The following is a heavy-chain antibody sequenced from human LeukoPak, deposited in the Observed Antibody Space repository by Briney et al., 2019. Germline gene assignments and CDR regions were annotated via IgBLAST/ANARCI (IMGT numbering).Heavy chain of an antibody. V-gene: IGHV1-8*01. J-gene: IGHJ6*02. CDR2: MNPNSGNT. CDR1: GYTFTSYD. Sequence: ASVKVSCKASGYTFTSYDINWVRQATGQGLEWMGWMNPNSGNTGYAQKFQGRVTMTRNTSISTAYMELSSLRSEDTAVYYCARVRTYYDFWSGRNSDYYYGMDVWGQGTTVTVSS. D-gene: IGHD3-3*01. CDR3: ARVRTYYDFWSGRNSDYYYGMDV.